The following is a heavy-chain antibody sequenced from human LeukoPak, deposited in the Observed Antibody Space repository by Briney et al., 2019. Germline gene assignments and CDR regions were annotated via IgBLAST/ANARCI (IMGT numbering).Heavy chain of an antibody. V-gene: IGHV3-7*01. Sequence: GGSLRLSCAVSGFTFRSYWMSWVRQAPGKGLEWVANIKQDGSEEYYVDSVKGRFTISRDNAKNSLYLQMNSLRVEDTAVYYCARPSADIDVWGKGTTVTVSS. D-gene: IGHD2-2*01. CDR1: GFTFRSYW. CDR2: IKQDGSEE. CDR3: ARPSADIDV. J-gene: IGHJ6*03.